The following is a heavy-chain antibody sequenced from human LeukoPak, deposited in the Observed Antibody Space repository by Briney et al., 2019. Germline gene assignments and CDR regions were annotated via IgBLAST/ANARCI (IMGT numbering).Heavy chain of an antibody. CDR1: GGSLRSSGHW. CDR2: IHYSGKV. V-gene: IGHV4-39*07. J-gene: IGHJ4*02. Sequence: SETLSLTCTVSGGSLRSSGHWWVWIRQPPGKGLEWIGSIHYSGKVYYNPSLKSRVTISVDTSKNQFSLKLSSVTAADTAVYYCARIKQLRGANVFDYWGQGTLVTVSS. D-gene: IGHD6-13*01. CDR3: ARIKQLRGANVFDY.